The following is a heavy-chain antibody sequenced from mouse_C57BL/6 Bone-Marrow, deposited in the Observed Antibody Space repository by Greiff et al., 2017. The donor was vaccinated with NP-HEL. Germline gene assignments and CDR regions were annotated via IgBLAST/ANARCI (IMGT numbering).Heavy chain of an antibody. V-gene: IGHV5-16*01. CDR1: GFTFSDYY. CDR2: INYDGSST. D-gene: IGHD1-1*01. CDR3: ARYYYGSSYWYFDV. Sequence: EVKLMESEGGLVQPGSSMKLSCTASGFTFSDYYMAWVRQVPEKGLEWVANINYDGSSTYYLDSLKSRFIISSDNAKNILYLQMSSLKSEDTATYYCARYYYGSSYWYFDVWGTGTTVTVSS. J-gene: IGHJ1*03.